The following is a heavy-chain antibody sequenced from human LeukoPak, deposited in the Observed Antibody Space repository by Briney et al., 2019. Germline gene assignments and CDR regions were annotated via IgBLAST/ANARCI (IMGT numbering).Heavy chain of an antibody. D-gene: IGHD3-9*01. J-gene: IGHJ3*02. CDR1: GGSFSGYY. Sequence: SETPSLTCAVYGGSFSGYYWSWIRQPPGKGLEWIGEINHSGSTNYNPSLKSRVTISVDTSKNQFSLKLSSVTAADTAVYYCARAPWLRPFDIWGQGTMVTVSS. V-gene: IGHV4-34*01. CDR2: INHSGST. CDR3: ARAPWLRPFDI.